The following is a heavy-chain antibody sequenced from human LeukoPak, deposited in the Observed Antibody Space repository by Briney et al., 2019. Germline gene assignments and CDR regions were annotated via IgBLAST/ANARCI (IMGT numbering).Heavy chain of an antibody. CDR2: IYHSGST. CDR3: ASAVVPAAAFDI. J-gene: IGHJ3*02. Sequence: SETLSLTCAVSGYSLSSGYYWGWIGKPPGKGLEWFGSIYHSGSTYSTPPLKIQSPSSVDTSKNRSSLNLSFVTAADTAVYYCASAVVPAAAFDIWGQGTMVTVSS. D-gene: IGHD2-2*01. CDR1: GYSLSSGYY. V-gene: IGHV4-38-2*01.